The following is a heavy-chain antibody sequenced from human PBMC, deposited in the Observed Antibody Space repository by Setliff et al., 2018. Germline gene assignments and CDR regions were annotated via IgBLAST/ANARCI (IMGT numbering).Heavy chain of an antibody. Sequence: SETLSLTCTVYGASFSNYYWGWVRQPPGERLEWIAEFDHSGTTKYNPSLMGRVTISVDTSKNQFSLRLSSVTAADTAVYSCAGTPARGTTWLSPFDYWGQGIQVTVSS. CDR1: GASFSNYY. J-gene: IGHJ4*02. CDR2: FDHSGTT. CDR3: AGTPARGTTWLSPFDY. V-gene: IGHV4-34*01. D-gene: IGHD3-9*01.